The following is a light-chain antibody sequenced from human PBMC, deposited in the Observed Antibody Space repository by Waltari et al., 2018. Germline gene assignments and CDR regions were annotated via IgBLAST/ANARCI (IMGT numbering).Light chain of an antibody. CDR1: EFISRN. CDR3: QQYQNWPRT. Sequence: DIVMTQSPAILSVPPGEAATLSCTASEFISRNLAWYQHIPGQPPRLRIYGAYNRAAGIPPRFSGSGSGTEFTLTISSLKSEDFALYYCQQYQNWPRTFGQGTKVDVK. CDR2: GAY. V-gene: IGKV3-15*01. J-gene: IGKJ1*01.